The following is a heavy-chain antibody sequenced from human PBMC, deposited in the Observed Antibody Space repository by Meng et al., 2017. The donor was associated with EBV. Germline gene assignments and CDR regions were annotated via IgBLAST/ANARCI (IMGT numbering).Heavy chain of an antibody. CDR1: GGSTSSSSYY. CDR3: ARHHHHSLFDY. V-gene: IGHV4-39*01. Sequence: QPQLQGSGPGLVKPSETLSLTCTVSGGSTSSSSYYWGWVRQPPGKGLEWIGSIYYSGSTYCNPSLKSRVTISVDTSKNQFSLKLSSVTAADTAVYYCARHHHHSLFDYWGQGTLVTVSS. D-gene: IGHD2-21*01. J-gene: IGHJ4*02. CDR2: IYYSGST.